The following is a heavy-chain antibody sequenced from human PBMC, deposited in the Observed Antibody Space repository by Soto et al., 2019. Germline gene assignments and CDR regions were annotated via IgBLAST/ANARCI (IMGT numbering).Heavy chain of an antibody. CDR2: IFYSGST. Sequence: SETLSLTCTVSGGSISSYYWSWIRQPPGKGLEWIGYIFYSGSTNYNPSLKSRVTISVDTSKNQFSLKLSSVTAADTFVYYCARVGSSWFRHWYFDLWGRGTLVTVSS. J-gene: IGHJ2*01. V-gene: IGHV4-59*01. D-gene: IGHD6-13*01. CDR3: ARVGSSWFRHWYFDL. CDR1: GGSISSYY.